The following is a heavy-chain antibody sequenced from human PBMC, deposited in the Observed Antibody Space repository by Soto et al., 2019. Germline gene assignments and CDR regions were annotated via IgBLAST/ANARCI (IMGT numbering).Heavy chain of an antibody. CDR3: ARRADHDYIWVTGRDAFDI. V-gene: IGHV4-39*01. CDR2: IYYSGST. Sequence: QLQLQESGPGLVKPSETLSLTCTVSGGSISSSSYYWGWIRQPPGKGLEWIGSIYYSGSTYYNPSLKSRVTIAVDTSKNQFALKLSSVTAADTAVYYCARRADHDYIWVTGRDAFDIWGQGTMVTVSS. CDR1: GGSISSSSYY. D-gene: IGHD3-16*01. J-gene: IGHJ3*02.